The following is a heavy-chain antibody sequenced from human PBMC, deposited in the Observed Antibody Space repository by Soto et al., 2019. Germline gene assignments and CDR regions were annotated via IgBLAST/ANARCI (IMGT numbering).Heavy chain of an antibody. D-gene: IGHD6-13*01. CDR2: IIPLFGTT. V-gene: IGHV1-69*01. J-gene: IGHJ5*02. Sequence: QVQLVQSGAEVRMPGSSVKVSCKASGGTFSTYPINWVRQAPGQGLEWMGGIIPLFGTTNYAQKFKGRVTITADESTSTAYTELSSLRAEDAAVYYCARGDTHGSSWYFWFDPWGQGTLVTVSS. CDR1: GGTFSTYP. CDR3: ARGDTHGSSWYFWFDP.